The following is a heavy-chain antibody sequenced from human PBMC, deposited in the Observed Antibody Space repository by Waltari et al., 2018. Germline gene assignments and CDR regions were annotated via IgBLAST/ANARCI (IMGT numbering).Heavy chain of an antibody. J-gene: IGHJ5*02. D-gene: IGHD3-10*01. CDR1: GYSFTRHW. Sequence: VQLVQSGAEVPKPGASRKISCKGSGYSFTRHWTGWVRQMPGKGLVWVVIIYPGDSDTSYTPSFQGQVTISAAKSISTSYLQWSILTASDTVMYYCARRDGSGSWWFDPWGQGTLVTVSS. CDR3: ARRDGSGSWWFDP. CDR2: IYPGDSDT. V-gene: IGHV5-51*01.